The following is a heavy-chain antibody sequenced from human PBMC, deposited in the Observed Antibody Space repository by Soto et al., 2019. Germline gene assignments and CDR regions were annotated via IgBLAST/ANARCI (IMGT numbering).Heavy chain of an antibody. CDR2: IYYSGST. D-gene: IGHD6-6*01. Sequence: QLQLQESGPGLVKPSETLSLTCTVSGGSISSSSYYWGWIRQPPGKGLEWIGSIYYSGSTYYNPSLKSRVTISVDTSKNQFSLKLSSVTAADTAVYYCASLPPIPIAAPPWGHGTLVTVSS. V-gene: IGHV4-39*01. CDR3: ASLPPIPIAAPP. J-gene: IGHJ5*02. CDR1: GGSISSSSYY.